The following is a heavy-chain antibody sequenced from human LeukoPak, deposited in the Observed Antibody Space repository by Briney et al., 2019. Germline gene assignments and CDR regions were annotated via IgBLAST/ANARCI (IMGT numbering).Heavy chain of an antibody. Sequence: GGSLRLSCAASGFTFSTYAMSWVRQAPGKGLEWASAISGGGGDTYYADSVRGRFTISRDNSKNTLYLQMNSLRAEDTAVYYCAKDRDSSGAWGQGTLVTVSS. J-gene: IGHJ5*02. V-gene: IGHV3-23*01. CDR3: AKDRDSSGA. CDR1: GFTFSTYA. CDR2: ISGGGGDT. D-gene: IGHD3-22*01.